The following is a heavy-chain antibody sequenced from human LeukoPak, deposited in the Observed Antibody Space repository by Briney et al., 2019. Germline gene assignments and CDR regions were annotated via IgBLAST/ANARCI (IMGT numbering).Heavy chain of an antibody. D-gene: IGHD2-15*01. CDR2: INSDGSST. V-gene: IGHV3-74*01. CDR3: ARTVVAAMIQ. Sequence: GGSLRLSCAASGFTFSSYWMHWVRQAPGKGLVWVSHINSDGSSTSYADSVKGRFTISRDNAKNTLYLQMNSLRAEDTAVYYCARTVVAAMIQWGQGTLVTVSS. J-gene: IGHJ4*02. CDR1: GFTFSSYW.